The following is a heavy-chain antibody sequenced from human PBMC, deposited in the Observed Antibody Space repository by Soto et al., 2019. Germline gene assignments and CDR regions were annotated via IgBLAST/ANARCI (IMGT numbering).Heavy chain of an antibody. CDR3: ARVSDTDSDDY. CDR1: GFTFSSYA. CDR2: ISYDGSNK. Sequence: QVQLVESGGGVVQPGRSLRLSCAASGFTFSSYAMHWVRQAPGKGLEWVAVISYDGSNKYYADSVKGRFTISRDNSKNTLYLQMNSLRAEDTAVYYCARVSDTDSDDYWGQGTLVTVSS. J-gene: IGHJ4*02. V-gene: IGHV3-30-3*01. D-gene: IGHD5-18*01.